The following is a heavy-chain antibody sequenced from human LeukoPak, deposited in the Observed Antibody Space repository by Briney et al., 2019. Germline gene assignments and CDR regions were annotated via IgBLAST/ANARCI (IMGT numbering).Heavy chain of an antibody. D-gene: IGHD6-6*01. Sequence: GGSLRLSCAASGFTFSSYRMNWVRQAPGKGLEWVSYISSDSAIYYADSVKGRFTISRDNAKNSLYLQMNSLRDEDTAVYYCASGFSSSPYFDYWGQGTLVTVSS. CDR2: ISSDSAI. CDR3: ASGFSSSPYFDY. V-gene: IGHV3-48*02. J-gene: IGHJ4*02. CDR1: GFTFSSYR.